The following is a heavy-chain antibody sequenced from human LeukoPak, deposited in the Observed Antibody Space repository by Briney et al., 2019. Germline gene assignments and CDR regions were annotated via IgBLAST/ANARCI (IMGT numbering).Heavy chain of an antibody. D-gene: IGHD1-1*01. CDR2: IYYSGST. Sequence: SQTLSLTCTVSGGPISSGDYYWSWIRQPPGKGLEWIGYIYYSGSTYYNPSLKSRVTISVDPSKNQFSLRLSSVTAADTAVYYCARSWTTYRRYFDYWGQGTLVTVSS. V-gene: IGHV4-30-4*08. J-gene: IGHJ4*02. CDR3: ARSWTTYRRYFDY. CDR1: GGPISSGDYY.